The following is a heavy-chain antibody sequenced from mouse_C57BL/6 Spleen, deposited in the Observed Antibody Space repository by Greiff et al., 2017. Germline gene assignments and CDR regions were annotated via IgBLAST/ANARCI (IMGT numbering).Heavy chain of an antibody. J-gene: IGHJ4*01. CDR1: GFTFSDYG. CDR3: ARGGYYEGYAMDY. V-gene: IGHV5-17*01. D-gene: IGHD2-3*01. CDR2: ISSGSSTI. Sequence: EVKLQESGGGLVKPGGSLKLSCAASGFTFSDYGMHWVRQAPEKGLEWVAYISSGSSTIYYADTVKGRFTISRDNAKNTLFLQMTSLRSEDTAMYYCARGGYYEGYAMDYWGQGTSVTVSS.